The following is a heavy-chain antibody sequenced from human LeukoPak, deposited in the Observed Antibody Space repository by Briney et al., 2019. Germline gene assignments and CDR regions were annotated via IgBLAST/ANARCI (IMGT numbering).Heavy chain of an antibody. D-gene: IGHD3-10*01. CDR1: GFTFSSYS. CDR2: ISSSSSYI. J-gene: IGHJ5*02. V-gene: IGHV3-21*01. Sequence: GGSLRLSCAASGFTFSSYSMNWVRQAPGKGLEWVSSISSSSSYIYYADSVKGRFTISRDNAKNSLYLQMNSLRAEDTAVYYCARDFGSVNWCDPWGEGTLVTVSS. CDR3: ARDFGSVNWCDP.